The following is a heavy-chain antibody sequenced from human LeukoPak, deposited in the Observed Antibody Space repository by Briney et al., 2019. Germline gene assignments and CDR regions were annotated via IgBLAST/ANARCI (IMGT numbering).Heavy chain of an antibody. V-gene: IGHV4-61*02. CDR1: GGSISRGSYY. Sequence: PSETLSLTCTVSGGSISRGSYYWSWIRQPAGKGLEWIGRIYTSGSTNYNPSLKSRVTISVDTSKNQFSLKLSSVTAADTAVYYCARGSGILTGDKRDYYYYYMDVWGKGTTVTVSS. J-gene: IGHJ6*03. CDR2: IYTSGST. CDR3: ARGSGILTGDKRDYYYYYMDV. D-gene: IGHD3-9*01.